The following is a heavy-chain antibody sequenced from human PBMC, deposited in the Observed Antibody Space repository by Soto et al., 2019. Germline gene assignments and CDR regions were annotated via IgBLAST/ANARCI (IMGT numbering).Heavy chain of an antibody. Sequence: QITLKESSPTLVKPTQTLTQTCTFSGFSLSTSGVGVGWIRQPPGQGLEWLALIYWNDDKRYSPSLKSRLTITKDTSKTQVVLTMTNMDPVDTATYYCATTYFSSSVEAFYFDYWGQGTLVTVSS. CDR2: IYWNDDK. CDR1: GFSLSTSGVG. V-gene: IGHV2-5*01. J-gene: IGHJ4*02. D-gene: IGHD6-6*01. CDR3: ATTYFSSSVEAFYFDY.